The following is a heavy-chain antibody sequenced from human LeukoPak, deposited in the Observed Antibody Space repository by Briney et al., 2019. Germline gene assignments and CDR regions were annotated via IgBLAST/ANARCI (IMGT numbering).Heavy chain of an antibody. CDR3: AADRATVTNYYYYYMDV. D-gene: IGHD4-11*01. CDR2: IYSGGST. V-gene: IGHV3-53*01. Sequence: PGGSLRLSFAASGFTVSNNYMNWFRKAPGKGLEWVSLIYSGGSTYYADSVKGRFTISRDNSKNTLCLQMSSLRSEDTAVYYCAADRATVTNYYYYYMDVWGKGTTVTVSS. J-gene: IGHJ6*03. CDR1: GFTVSNNY.